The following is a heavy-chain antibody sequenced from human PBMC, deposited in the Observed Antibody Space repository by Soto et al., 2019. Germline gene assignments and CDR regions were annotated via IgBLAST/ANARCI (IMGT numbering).Heavy chain of an antibody. CDR2: ISGSGGST. J-gene: IGHJ4*02. CDR1: GFTFSSYA. D-gene: IGHD3-16*01. V-gene: IGHV3-23*01. CDR3: AITLGTRYYDYIWGSYGPAEGHFDY. Sequence: EVQLLESGGGLVQPGGSLRLSCAASGFTFSSYAMSWVRQAPGKGLEWVSAISGSGGSTYYADSVKGRFTISRDNSKNTLYLQMNSLRAEDTAVYYCAITLGTRYYDYIWGSYGPAEGHFDYWGQGTLVTVSS.